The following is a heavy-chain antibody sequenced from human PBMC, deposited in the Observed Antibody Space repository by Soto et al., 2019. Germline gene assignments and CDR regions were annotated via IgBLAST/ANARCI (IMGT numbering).Heavy chain of an antibody. Sequence: QVQLVESGGGVVQPGRSLRLSCAASGFTFSSYGMHWVRQAPGKGLEWVAVIWYDGSNKYYADSVKGRFTISRDNSKNTLYLQMNSLRAEDTAVYYCAKARGGYYDSSGYYFGWFDPWGQGTLVTVSS. J-gene: IGHJ5*02. D-gene: IGHD3-22*01. V-gene: IGHV3-33*06. CDR2: IWYDGSNK. CDR1: GFTFSSYG. CDR3: AKARGGYYDSSGYYFGWFDP.